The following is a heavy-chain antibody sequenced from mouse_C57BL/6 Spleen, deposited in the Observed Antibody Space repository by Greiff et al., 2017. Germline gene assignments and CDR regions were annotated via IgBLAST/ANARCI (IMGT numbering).Heavy chain of an antibody. Sequence: EVKLEESGPGLVKPSQSLSLTCSVTGYSITSGYYWNWIRQFPGNKLEWMGYISYDGSNNYNPSLKNRISITRDTSKNQFFLKLNSVTTEDTATYYCARVGDYDFAYWGQGTLVTVSA. V-gene: IGHV3-6*01. CDR1: GYSITSGYY. CDR3: ARVGDYDFAY. J-gene: IGHJ3*01. CDR2: ISYDGSN. D-gene: IGHD2-4*01.